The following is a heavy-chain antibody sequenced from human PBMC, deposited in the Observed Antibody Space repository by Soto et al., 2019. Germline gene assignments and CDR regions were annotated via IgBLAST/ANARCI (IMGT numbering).Heavy chain of an antibody. V-gene: IGHV1-69*01. CDR1: GGTFSSYA. Sequence: QVQLVQSGAEVKKPGSSVKVSCKASGGTFSSYAISWVRQAPGQGLEWMGGIIPIFGTANYAQKFQGRVTITADESTSTAYMELSSLRSEDTAVYYCARTSAGGSSYYYYGMDVWGQGTTVTVSS. CDR3: ARTSAGGSSYYYYGMDV. J-gene: IGHJ6*02. D-gene: IGHD6-6*01. CDR2: IIPIFGTA.